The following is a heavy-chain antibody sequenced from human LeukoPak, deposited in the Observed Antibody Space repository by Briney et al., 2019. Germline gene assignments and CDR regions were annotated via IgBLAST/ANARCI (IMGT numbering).Heavy chain of an antibody. Sequence: PGGSLRLSCVGTGFTFSTYAMNWVRQAPGKRLEWVSSISRGSTYIYYADSLRGRVTISRDDAENSLYLQMNSLRAEDTAVYYCARGGKITMVRGVSYGMDVWGQGTTVTVSS. D-gene: IGHD3-10*01. J-gene: IGHJ6*02. CDR2: ISRGSTYI. V-gene: IGHV3-21*06. CDR3: ARGGKITMVRGVSYGMDV. CDR1: GFTFSTYA.